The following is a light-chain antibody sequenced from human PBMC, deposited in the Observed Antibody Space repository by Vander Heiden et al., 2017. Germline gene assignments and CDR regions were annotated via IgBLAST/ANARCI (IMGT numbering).Light chain of an antibody. CDR1: SSDVGGYDY. J-gene: IGLJ2*01. CDR3: SSYTSSTTV. V-gene: IGLV2-14*03. CDR2: DVS. Sequence: QSALTQPASVSGSPGQAIPIPCTGTSSDVGGYDYVSWYQQHPGKAPKLMIYDVSRRPSGVSNRFSGSKSGNTAFLTISGLQTEDEAEYYCSSYTSSTTVFGGGTKLTVL.